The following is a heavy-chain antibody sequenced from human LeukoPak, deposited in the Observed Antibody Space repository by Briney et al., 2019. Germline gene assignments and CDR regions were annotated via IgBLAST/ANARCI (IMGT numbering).Heavy chain of an antibody. J-gene: IGHJ5*02. CDR3: TTLTIVRGVTSGNWFDP. V-gene: IGHV3-15*01. CDR1: GFTFSNAW. Sequence: GGSLRLSCAASGFTFSNAWMSCVPDAPGKGLERGVRIKIKTYGGTTDYAEPVKGRFTISRDDSKNTLYLQMNSLKTEDTAVYYCTTLTIVRGVTSGNWFDPWGQGTLVTVSS. D-gene: IGHD3-10*01. CDR2: IKIKTYGGTT.